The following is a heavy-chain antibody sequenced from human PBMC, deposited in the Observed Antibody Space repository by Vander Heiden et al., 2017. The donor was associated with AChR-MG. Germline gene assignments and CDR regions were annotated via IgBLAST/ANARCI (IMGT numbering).Heavy chain of an antibody. CDR1: GYTIRELS. Sequence: QVQLVQSGAEVKTPGASVKVSCKVYGYTIRELSIHWVRQAPGKGLEWMGGFHPEEGETIYAQRFQDRVTMTEDTYTDTAYMDLNSLRSEDTAIYYCAAGKYDFWSGYSYWGQGTLVSVSS. J-gene: IGHJ4*02. CDR3: AAGKYDFWSGYSY. D-gene: IGHD3-3*01. CDR2: FHPEEGET. V-gene: IGHV1-24*01.